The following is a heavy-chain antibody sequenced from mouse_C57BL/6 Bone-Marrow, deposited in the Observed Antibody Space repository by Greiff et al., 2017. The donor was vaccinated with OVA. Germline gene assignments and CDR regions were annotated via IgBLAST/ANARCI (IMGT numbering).Heavy chain of an antibody. D-gene: IGHD3-2*02. J-gene: IGHJ2*01. V-gene: IGHV1-81*01. Sequence: VKLQESGAELARPGASVKLSCKASGYTFTSYGISWVKQRTGQGLEWIGEVYPRSGNTYYNEKFKGKATLTAIKSSSTVYRELRSLTSEDSADYFCARGGQLRSWGQGTTLTVSS. CDR3: ARGGQLRS. CDR2: VYPRSGNT. CDR1: GYTFTSYG.